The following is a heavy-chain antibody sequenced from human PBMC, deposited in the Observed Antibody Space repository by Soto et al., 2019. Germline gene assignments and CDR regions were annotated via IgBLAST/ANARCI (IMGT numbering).Heavy chain of an antibody. D-gene: IGHD3-22*01. CDR3: TRDEYDSSGYFHGAQESWFDP. CDR1: GFTFGDYA. J-gene: IGHJ5*02. CDR2: IRSKAYGGTT. Sequence: GGSLRLSCTASGFTFGDYAMSWFRQAPGKGLEWVGFIRSKAYGGTTEYAASVKGRFTISRDDSKSIAYLQMNSLKTEDTAVYYCTRDEYDSSGYFHGAQESWFDPWGQGTLVTVSS. V-gene: IGHV3-49*03.